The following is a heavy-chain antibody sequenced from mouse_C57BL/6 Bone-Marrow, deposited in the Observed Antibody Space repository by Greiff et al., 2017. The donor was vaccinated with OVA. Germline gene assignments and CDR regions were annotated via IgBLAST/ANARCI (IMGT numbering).Heavy chain of an antibody. J-gene: IGHJ4*01. Sequence: VQLQQSGAELARPGASVKLSCKASGYTFTSYGISWVKQRTGQGLEWIGEIYPRSGNTYYNEKFKGKATLTADKSSSTAYMELRSLTSEDSAVYFCARARDYGSSDYYAMDYWGQGTSVTVSS. V-gene: IGHV1-81*01. CDR2: IYPRSGNT. CDR3: ARARDYGSSDYYAMDY. D-gene: IGHD1-1*01. CDR1: GYTFTSYG.